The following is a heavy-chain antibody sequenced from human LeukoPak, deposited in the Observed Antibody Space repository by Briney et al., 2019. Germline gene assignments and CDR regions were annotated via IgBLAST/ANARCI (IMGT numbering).Heavy chain of an antibody. Sequence: SETLSLTCTVSGGSISSSSYYWDWIRQPPGKGLEWIASIYYTGSIYYNPSLKSRVTISVDTSKNQFSLNVNSVTAADTAVYYCARHRRADFRPGGPIDYWGQGTLVAVSS. J-gene: IGHJ4*02. CDR1: GGSISSSSYY. CDR3: ARHRRADFRPGGPIDY. V-gene: IGHV4-39*01. CDR2: IYYTGSI. D-gene: IGHD3-3*01.